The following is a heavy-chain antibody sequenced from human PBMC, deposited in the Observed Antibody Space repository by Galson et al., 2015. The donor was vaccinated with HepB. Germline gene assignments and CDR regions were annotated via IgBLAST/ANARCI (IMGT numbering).Heavy chain of an antibody. V-gene: IGHV1-69-2*01. CDR2: EDGET. J-gene: IGHJ4*02. CDR3: ATLYVWGTYRHDY. Sequence: EDGETIYAEKFQGRVTITADTSTDTAYMELSSLRSEDTAVYYCATLYVWGTYRHDYWGQGTLVTVSS. D-gene: IGHD3-16*02.